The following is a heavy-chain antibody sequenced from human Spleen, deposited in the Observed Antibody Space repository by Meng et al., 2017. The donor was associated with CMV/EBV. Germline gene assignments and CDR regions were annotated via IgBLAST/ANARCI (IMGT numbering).Heavy chain of an antibody. CDR1: GYTFTDCL. CDR2: IRPKDGST. Sequence: DVSGYTFTDCLFLWVQQARGTGLEWVGWIRPKDGSTHCARKIQGRVAVTRAPSISTAYMELTRLTTDDTDMYYYAKGGLSSWYVDYWGPGTLVTVSS. CDR3: AKGGLSSWYVDY. D-gene: IGHD2-2*01. V-gene: IGHV1-2*02. J-gene: IGHJ4*02.